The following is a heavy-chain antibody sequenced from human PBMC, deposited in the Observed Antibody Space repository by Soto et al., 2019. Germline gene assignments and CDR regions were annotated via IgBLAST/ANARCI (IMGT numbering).Heavy chain of an antibody. D-gene: IGHD5-12*01. CDR1: GGSISSYY. CDR3: ARQFTDGYNALGY. J-gene: IGHJ4*02. CDR2: SYYSGRT. V-gene: IGHV4-59*08. Sequence: PSETLSLTCTVSGGSISSYYWSWIRQPPGKGLEWIGYSYYSGRTNYYTSLKSRVAISIDTSTNQLSLKLSSVTAADTAVYFCARQFTDGYNALGYWGGGILVTXSS.